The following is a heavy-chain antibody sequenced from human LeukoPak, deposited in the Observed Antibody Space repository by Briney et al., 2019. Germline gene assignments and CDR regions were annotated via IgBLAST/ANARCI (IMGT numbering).Heavy chain of an antibody. Sequence: HPGGSLRLSCAASGFTFNNYAMSWVRQPPGKGLEWVSGISGSGGSTSYADSVKGRFTISRDNSKNTVYLQMNSLRAEDTAVYYCATRDYYDSRGYYYYYFDYWGQGTLVTVSS. CDR3: ATRDYYDSRGYYYYYFDY. CDR2: ISGSGGST. D-gene: IGHD3-22*01. CDR1: GFTFNNYA. V-gene: IGHV3-23*01. J-gene: IGHJ4*02.